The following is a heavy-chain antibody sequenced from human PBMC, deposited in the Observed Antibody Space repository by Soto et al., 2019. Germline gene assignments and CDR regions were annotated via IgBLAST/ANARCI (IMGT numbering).Heavy chain of an antibody. D-gene: IGHD3-3*01. V-gene: IGHV1-69*13. Sequence: SVKVSCKASGGTFSSYAISWVRQAPGQGLEWMGGIIPIFGTANYAQKFQGRVTITADESTSTAYMELSSLRSEDTAVYYCAREWGSSYYDFWSGYYTWFDPWGQGNLVTVSS. CDR3: AREWGSSYYDFWSGYYTWFDP. CDR2: IIPIFGTA. J-gene: IGHJ5*02. CDR1: GGTFSSYA.